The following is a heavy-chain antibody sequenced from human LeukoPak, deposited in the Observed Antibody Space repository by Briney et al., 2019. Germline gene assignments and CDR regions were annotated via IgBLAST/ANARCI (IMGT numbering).Heavy chain of an antibody. V-gene: IGHV3-9*01. D-gene: IGHD4-17*01. CDR1: GFTFDDYA. Sequence: GRSLRLSCAASGFTFDDYAMHWVRQAPGKGLEWVSGISWNSGSIGYADSVKGRFTISRDNAKNSLYLQMNSLRAEDTALYYCARRSGGDYRDYYYYGMDVWGQGTTVTVSS. J-gene: IGHJ6*02. CDR2: ISWNSGSI. CDR3: ARRSGGDYRDYYYYGMDV.